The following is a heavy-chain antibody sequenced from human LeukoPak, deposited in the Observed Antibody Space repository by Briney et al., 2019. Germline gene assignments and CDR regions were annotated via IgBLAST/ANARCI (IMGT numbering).Heavy chain of an antibody. Sequence: GGSLRLSCAASGFTFSSYEMNWVRQAPGKGLEWVSYISSSGSTIYYADSVKGRFTISRDNAKNSLYLQMNSLRAEDTAVYYCARDLGLLLWFGEFDRPGPGGQGTLVTVSS. CDR1: GFTFSSYE. CDR3: ARDLGLLLWFGEFDRPGP. V-gene: IGHV3-48*03. J-gene: IGHJ4*02. CDR2: ISSSGSTI. D-gene: IGHD3-10*01.